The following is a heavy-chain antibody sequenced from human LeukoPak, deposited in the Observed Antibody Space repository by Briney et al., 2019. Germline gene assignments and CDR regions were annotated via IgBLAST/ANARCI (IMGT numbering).Heavy chain of an antibody. D-gene: IGHD2-15*01. CDR3: AREVGWFHPVGAFDF. V-gene: IGHV4-38-2*02. CDR2: IYHNGST. J-gene: IGHJ3*01. Sequence: SETLSLTCTVSGGSITSGFHWGWIRQPPGKGLEWIGNIYHNGSTYYNPSLKGRVTMSVDTSKNHFSLKLGSATAADTAVYYCAREVGWFHPVGAFDFWGQGTMVTVSS. CDR1: GGSITSGFH.